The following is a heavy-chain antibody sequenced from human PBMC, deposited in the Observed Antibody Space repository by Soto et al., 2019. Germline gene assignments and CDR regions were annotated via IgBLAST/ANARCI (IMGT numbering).Heavy chain of an antibody. J-gene: IGHJ4*02. D-gene: IGHD3-16*02. V-gene: IGHV3-74*01. CDR1: GFTFSSYW. CDR3: VRYPRSVGGSYRPAY. CDR2: INSDGSIT. Sequence: EVQLVESGGGLVQPGGSLRLSCAASGFTFSSYWMHWVRQVPEKGLVWVSRINSDGSITNYADAVKGRFTISRDNVKNAPYLQMNSLRAEDTAVYYCVRYPRSVGGSYRPAYWCQGTLVTVSS.